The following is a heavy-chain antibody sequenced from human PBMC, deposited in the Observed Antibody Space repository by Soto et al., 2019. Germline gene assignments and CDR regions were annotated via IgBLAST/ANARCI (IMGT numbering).Heavy chain of an antibody. CDR3: ANEESNSSGWYFYPY. D-gene: IGHD6-19*01. J-gene: IGHJ4*02. Sequence: ASVKVSCKASGYTFTSYGISWVRQAPGQGLEWMGWISAYNGNTNYAQKLQGRVTMTTDTSTSTAYMELRSLRSDDTAVYYCANEESNSSGWYFYPYWGQGTLVTVSS. CDR1: GYTFTSYG. CDR2: ISAYNGNT. V-gene: IGHV1-18*01.